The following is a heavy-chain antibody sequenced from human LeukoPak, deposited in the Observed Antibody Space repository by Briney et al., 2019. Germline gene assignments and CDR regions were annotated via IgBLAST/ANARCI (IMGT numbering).Heavy chain of an antibody. Sequence: PSETLSLTCTVSGGSISSYYWSWIRQPPGKGLEWIGYIYYSGSTNYNPSLKSRVTISVDTSKNQFSLKLSSVTAADTAVYYCARRSGYSYGPSGPNWFDPWGQGTQVTVSS. CDR1: GGSISSYY. CDR3: ARRSGYSYGPSGPNWFDP. CDR2: IYYSGST. J-gene: IGHJ5*02. V-gene: IGHV4-59*08. D-gene: IGHD5-18*01.